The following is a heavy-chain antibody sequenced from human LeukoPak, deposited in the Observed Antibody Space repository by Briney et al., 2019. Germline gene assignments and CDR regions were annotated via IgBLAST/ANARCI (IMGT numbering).Heavy chain of an antibody. V-gene: IGHV1-69*01. J-gene: IGHJ4*02. Sequence: SVKVSCKASGGTFSSYAISWVRQAPGQGLEWMGGIIPIFGTANYAQKFQGRVTITADESTSTAYMELSSLRSEDTAMYYCARLGWLRFSRGEDYWGQGTLVTVSS. CDR3: ARLGWLRFSRGEDY. CDR1: GGTFSSYA. D-gene: IGHD5-12*01. CDR2: IIPIFGTA.